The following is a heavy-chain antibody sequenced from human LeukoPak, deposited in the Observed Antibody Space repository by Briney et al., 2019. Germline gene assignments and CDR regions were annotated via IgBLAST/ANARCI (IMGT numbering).Heavy chain of an antibody. D-gene: IGHD6-13*01. Sequence: PGGSLRLSCAASGFTFSSYAMHWVRQAPGKGLEWVAVISYDGSNKHYADSAKGRFTISRDNSKNTLYLQMNSLRAEDTAVYYCAKSSGYSSSKFDYWGQGTLVTVSS. V-gene: IGHV3-30-3*02. CDR3: AKSSGYSSSKFDY. J-gene: IGHJ4*02. CDR1: GFTFSSYA. CDR2: ISYDGSNK.